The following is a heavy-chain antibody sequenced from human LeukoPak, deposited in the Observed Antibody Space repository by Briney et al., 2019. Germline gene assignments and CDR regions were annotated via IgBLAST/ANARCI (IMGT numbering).Heavy chain of an antibody. CDR3: AREDYCSSTSCYVSNKYNWFDP. CDR2: INPNSGGT. D-gene: IGHD2-2*01. CDR1: GYTFTFYY. Sequence: GASVTVSCTASGYTFTFYYMHWVRQAPGQGLEWMGWINPNSGGTNYAQKFQGRVTMTRDTSISTAYMELSRLRSDDTAVYYCAREDYCSSTSCYVSNKYNWFDPWGQGTLVTVSS. J-gene: IGHJ5*02. V-gene: IGHV1-2*02.